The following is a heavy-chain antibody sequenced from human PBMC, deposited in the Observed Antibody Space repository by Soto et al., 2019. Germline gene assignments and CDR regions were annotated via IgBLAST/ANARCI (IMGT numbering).Heavy chain of an antibody. Sequence: QVQLVQSGAEVKKPGSSVKVSYKASGGTFSSYTISWVRQAPGQGLEWMGRIIPILGIANYAQKFQGRVTITADKSTSTAYMELSSLRSEDTAVYYCAREAAAGNYYYYGMDVWGQGTTVTVSS. V-gene: IGHV1-69*08. D-gene: IGHD6-13*01. CDR3: AREAAAGNYYYYGMDV. CDR1: GGTFSSYT. J-gene: IGHJ6*02. CDR2: IIPILGIA.